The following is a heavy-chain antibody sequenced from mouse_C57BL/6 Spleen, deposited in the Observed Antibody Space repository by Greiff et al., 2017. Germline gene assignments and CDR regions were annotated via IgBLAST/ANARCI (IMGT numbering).Heavy chain of an antibody. Sequence: EVHLVESGPGMVKPSQSLSLTCTVTGYSITSGYDWHWIRHFPGNKLEWMGYISYSGSTNYNPSLKSRISITHDTSKNHFFLKLNSVTTEDTATYYCARAGIYYGSSHWYFDVWGTGTTVTVSS. V-gene: IGHV3-1*01. J-gene: IGHJ1*03. D-gene: IGHD1-1*01. CDR3: ARAGIYYGSSHWYFDV. CDR1: GYSITSGYD. CDR2: ISYSGST.